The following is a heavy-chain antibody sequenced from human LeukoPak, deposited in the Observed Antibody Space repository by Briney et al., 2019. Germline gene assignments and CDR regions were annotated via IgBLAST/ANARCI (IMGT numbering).Heavy chain of an antibody. J-gene: IGHJ4*02. CDR3: ARLFDS. CDR2: INYSGST. Sequence: PSETLSLTCTVSGVAITNDNFYWCWVRHPPGKGFEWVVSINYSGSTYYNPSLRSRLSISVATSRTQFFLTFNSVTAADTAVYYCARLFDSWGRGILVTVSS. CDR1: GVAITNDNFY. V-gene: IGHV4-39*01.